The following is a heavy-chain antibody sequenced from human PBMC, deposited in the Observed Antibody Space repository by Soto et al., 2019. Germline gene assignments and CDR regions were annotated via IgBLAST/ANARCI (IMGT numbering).Heavy chain of an antibody. J-gene: IGHJ5*02. Sequence: ASVKVSCKVSGYTLTELSMHWVRQAPGKGLEWMGGFDPEDGETIYAQKFQGRVTMTEDTSTDTAYMELRSMRSEDKAVYYCATRKWFGELDYDHWGQGTMVTLSP. CDR3: ATRKWFGELDYDH. V-gene: IGHV1-24*01. CDR2: FDPEDGET. CDR1: GYTLTELS. D-gene: IGHD3-10*01.